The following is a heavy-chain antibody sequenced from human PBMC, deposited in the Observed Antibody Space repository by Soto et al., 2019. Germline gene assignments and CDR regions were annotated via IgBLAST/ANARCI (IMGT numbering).Heavy chain of an antibody. J-gene: IGHJ6*02. V-gene: IGHV1-2*02. Sequence: ASVKVSCKASGYTFTGYYMHWVRQAPGQGLGWMGWINPNSGGTNYAQKFQGRVTMTRDTSISTAYMELSRLRSDDTAVYYCAREGGGSSLRYYYYGMDVWGQGTTVTVSS. CDR2: INPNSGGT. D-gene: IGHD2-15*01. CDR1: GYTFTGYY. CDR3: AREGGGSSLRYYYYGMDV.